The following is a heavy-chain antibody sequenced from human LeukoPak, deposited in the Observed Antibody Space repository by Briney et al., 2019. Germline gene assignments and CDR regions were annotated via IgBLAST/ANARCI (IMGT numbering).Heavy chain of an antibody. D-gene: IGHD2-2*01. Sequence: PGGSLRLSCAASGLTFSSYAMSWVRQAPGKGLEWVSAISGSGGSTYYADSVKGRFTNSRDNSKNTLYLQMNSLRAEDMAVYYCAKGVVVVPAAIDYWGQGTLVTVSS. CDR2: ISGSGGST. CDR1: GLTFSSYA. J-gene: IGHJ4*02. V-gene: IGHV3-23*01. CDR3: AKGVVVVPAAIDY.